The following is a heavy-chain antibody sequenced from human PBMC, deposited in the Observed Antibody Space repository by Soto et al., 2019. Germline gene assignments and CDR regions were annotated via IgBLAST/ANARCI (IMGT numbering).Heavy chain of an antibody. CDR2: VYYRGRS. V-gene: IGHV4-39*01. CDR1: GGSVSNSNYY. Sequence: SETLSLTCTVSGGSVSNSNYYWGWSRQSPGKGLECIGSVYYRGRSYSKSSVKSRVTISVDTSKNQFSLNLNSVTASDTAVYFCVSQRTSVLTQAYFDYWGPGALVTVS. CDR3: VSQRTSVLTQAYFDY. J-gene: IGHJ4*02. D-gene: IGHD2-8*01.